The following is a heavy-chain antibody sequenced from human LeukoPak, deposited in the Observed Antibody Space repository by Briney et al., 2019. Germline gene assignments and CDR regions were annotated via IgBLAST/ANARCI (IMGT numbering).Heavy chain of an antibody. CDR2: ISSSSSYI. CDR3: AKGRRVNSPYYYYYMDV. Sequence: GGSLRLSCAASGFTFSSYSMNWVRQAPGKGLEWVSSISSSSSYIYYADSVKGRFTISRDNAKNSLYLQMNSLRAEDTAVYYCAKGRRVNSPYYYYYMDVWGKGTTVTISS. D-gene: IGHD2-21*01. J-gene: IGHJ6*03. V-gene: IGHV3-21*01. CDR1: GFTFSSYS.